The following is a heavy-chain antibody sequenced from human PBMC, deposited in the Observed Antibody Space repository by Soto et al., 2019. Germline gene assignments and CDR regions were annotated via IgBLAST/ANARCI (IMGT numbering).Heavy chain of an antibody. CDR3: ARGVCVGGTCYSLAGSFFYYMDV. V-gene: IGHV3-74*02. J-gene: IGHJ6*03. CDR2: INSDGSVS. D-gene: IGHD2-15*01. CDR1: GLTFSNYW. Sequence: EVQLVESGGGLVQPGGSLRLSCAASGLTFSNYWMYWVRQAPGKGLEWVARINSDGSVSSHADSVRGRLTISRDNVKNTRYLHMDSLRDEDTAVYFCARGVCVGGTCYSLAGSFFYYMDVWGKGTTVTVFS.